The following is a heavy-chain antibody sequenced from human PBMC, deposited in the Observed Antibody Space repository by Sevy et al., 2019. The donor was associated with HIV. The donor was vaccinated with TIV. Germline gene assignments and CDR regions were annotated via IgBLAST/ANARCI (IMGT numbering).Heavy chain of an antibody. CDR2: ISSSGSTI. CDR3: ARDQQYYDSSGYIDY. V-gene: IGHV3-11*01. D-gene: IGHD3-22*01. CDR1: GFTFSDYY. Sequence: GGSLRLSCAASGFTFSDYYMSWIRQAPGKGLEWVSYISSSGSTIYYADSVKGRFTISRDNAKNSLYLQMNGLRAEDTAVYYCARDQQYYDSSGYIDYWGQGTLVTVSS. J-gene: IGHJ4*02.